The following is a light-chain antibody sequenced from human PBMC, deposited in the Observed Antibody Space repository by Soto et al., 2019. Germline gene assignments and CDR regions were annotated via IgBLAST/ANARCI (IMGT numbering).Light chain of an antibody. V-gene: IGLV3-1*01. CDR2: QDS. CDR1: KLGDKY. Sequence: SYELTQPPSVSGSPGQTASITCSGDKLGDKYACWYQQKPGQSPVLVIYQDSKRPSGIPERFSGSNSGNTATLTISGTQAMDEADYYCQAWDSSTGEVFGGGTKVTVL. CDR3: QAWDSSTGEV. J-gene: IGLJ2*01.